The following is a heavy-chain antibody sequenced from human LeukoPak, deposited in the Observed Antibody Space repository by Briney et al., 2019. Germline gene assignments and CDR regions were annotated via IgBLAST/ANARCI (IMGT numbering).Heavy chain of an antibody. Sequence: ASVTVSCKASGYTFTSYAMHWVRQAPGQRLEWMGWINAGNGNTKYSQEFQGRVTITRDTSASTACMELSSLRSEDMAVYYCAKGLDATVTTPFDYWGQGTLVTVSS. CDR1: GYTFTSYA. CDR2: INAGNGNT. D-gene: IGHD4-17*01. CDR3: AKGLDATVTTPFDY. J-gene: IGHJ4*02. V-gene: IGHV1-3*03.